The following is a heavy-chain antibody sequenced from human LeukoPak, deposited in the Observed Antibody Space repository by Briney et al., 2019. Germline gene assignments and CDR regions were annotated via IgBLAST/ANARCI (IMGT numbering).Heavy chain of an antibody. D-gene: IGHD1-26*01. CDR1: GDSFTKYY. J-gene: IGHJ4*02. CDR2: IYHSGTT. CDR3: AREIGGGTYSGADY. Sequence: PSETLSLTCTVSGDSFTKYYWNWIRQSPGKGLEWIGSIYHSGTTYYNPSLKSRVTVSVDRSRNQFSLNLTSVTAADTAVFYCAREIGGGTYSGADYWGQGTLVTVSS. V-gene: IGHV4-38-2*02.